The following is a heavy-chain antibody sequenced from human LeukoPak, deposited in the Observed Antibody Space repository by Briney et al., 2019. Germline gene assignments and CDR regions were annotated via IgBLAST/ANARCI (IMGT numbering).Heavy chain of an antibody. J-gene: IGHJ6*03. CDR2: MNPNSGNT. D-gene: IGHD3-3*01. CDR3: ARIGYDFWSGYAYYYYMDV. Sequence: GASVKVSCKASGYTFTSYDINWVRQATGQGLEWMGWMNPNSGNTGYALKFQGRVTMTRNTSISTAYMELSSLRSEDTAVYYCARIGYDFWSGYAYYYYMDVWGKGTTVTVSS. CDR1: GYTFTSYD. V-gene: IGHV1-8*01.